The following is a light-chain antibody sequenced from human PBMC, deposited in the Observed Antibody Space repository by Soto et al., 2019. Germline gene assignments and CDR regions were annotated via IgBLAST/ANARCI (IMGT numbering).Light chain of an antibody. CDR3: QQYGSSPQT. CDR1: QNVGNN. CDR2: GAS. V-gene: IGKV3-20*01. Sequence: EVVMTQSPATLSVSPGERATLSCRASQNVGNNLVWYQQKPGQAPRLLIYGASSRATGIPDRFSGSGSGTEFTLTISRLEPEDFAVYYCQQYGSSPQTFGQGTKGDIK. J-gene: IGKJ1*01.